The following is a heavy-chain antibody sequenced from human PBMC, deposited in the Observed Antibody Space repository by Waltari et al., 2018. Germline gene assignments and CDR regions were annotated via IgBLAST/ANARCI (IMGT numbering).Heavy chain of an antibody. CDR1: GGSISSGGYY. Sequence: QVQLQESGPGLVKPSQTLSLTCTVSGGSISSGGYYWSWIRQHPGKGLEWIGYIYYSGGPYYNPSLKRLVTISVDTSKNQFSLKLSSVTAADTAVYYCARSPVLRYFWPHTDTWYFDLWGRGTLVTVSS. CDR2: IYYSGGP. D-gene: IGHD3-9*01. CDR3: ARSPVLRYFWPHTDTWYFDL. J-gene: IGHJ2*01. V-gene: IGHV4-31*01.